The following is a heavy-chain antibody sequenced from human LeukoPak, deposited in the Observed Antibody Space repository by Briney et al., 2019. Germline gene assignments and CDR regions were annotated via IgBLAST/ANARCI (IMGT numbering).Heavy chain of an antibody. D-gene: IGHD2/OR15-2a*01. Sequence: GGSLRLSCAASGFTFSNYAMSWVRQAPGKGLEWVSAIGVNTYYTDSVKGRFTISRDNSKNTLYLQMNSLRAEDTAVYYCAKDLIILDYWGQGTLVTVSS. CDR1: GFTFSNYA. V-gene: IGHV3-23*01. CDR2: IGVNT. CDR3: AKDLIILDY. J-gene: IGHJ4*02.